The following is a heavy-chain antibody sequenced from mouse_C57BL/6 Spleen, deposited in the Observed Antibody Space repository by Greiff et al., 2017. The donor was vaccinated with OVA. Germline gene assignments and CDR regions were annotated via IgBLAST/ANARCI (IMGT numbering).Heavy chain of an antibody. J-gene: IGHJ4*01. Sequence: EVMLVESEGGLVQPGSSMKLSCTASGFTFSDYYMAWVRQVPEKGLEWVANINYDGSSTYYLDSLKSRFIISRDNAKTILYLHMRSLTSADTATYYCARDTTGAMDYWCPGTSVTVSS. CDR1: GFTFSDYY. CDR3: ARDTTGAMDY. D-gene: IGHD1-1*01. CDR2: INYDGSST. V-gene: IGHV5-16*01.